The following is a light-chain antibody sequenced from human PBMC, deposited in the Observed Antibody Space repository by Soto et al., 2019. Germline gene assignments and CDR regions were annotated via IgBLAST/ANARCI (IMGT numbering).Light chain of an antibody. J-gene: IGKJ4*01. Sequence: DIQMTQSPSTLSTSVGDRVTITCRASQSIGSWLAWYQQKPGKAPDLLIYKASNLDSGVPSRFSGSGSGTEFTLTISSLQPDDFATYYCQQYLSYPLTFGGWTKVEIK. V-gene: IGKV1-5*03. CDR3: QQYLSYPLT. CDR2: KAS. CDR1: QSIGSW.